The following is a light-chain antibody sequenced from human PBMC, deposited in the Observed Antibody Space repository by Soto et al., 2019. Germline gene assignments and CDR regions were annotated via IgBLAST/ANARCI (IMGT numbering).Light chain of an antibody. CDR3: ATWDDSLNAFG. CDR2: NDD. CDR1: TSSIGSNA. V-gene: IGLV1-44*01. J-gene: IGLJ1*01. Sequence: QSVLTQSPSASGTPGQRITIYCSGSTSSIGSNAVNWYQQFPGTAPTFLIYNDDQRPSGVPDRFSGSKSGTSASLAISGLHSEDEADYYCATWDDSLNAFGFGNGTKVTVL.